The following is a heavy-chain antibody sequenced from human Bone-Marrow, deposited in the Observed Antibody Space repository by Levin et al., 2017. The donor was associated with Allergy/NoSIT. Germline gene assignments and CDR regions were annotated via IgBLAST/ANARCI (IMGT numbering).Heavy chain of an antibody. CDR2: INWDGGST. CDR1: GFTFDDYA. Sequence: PGGSLRLSCVVSGFTFDDYAMHWVRQAPGKGLEWVSVINWDGGSTYYADSVKGRFIISRDNSKNTLYLEMNSLRAEDTALYYCTTTVAGTLTFYWYYGMDVWGQGTTVTVSS. D-gene: IGHD6-19*01. CDR3: TTTVAGTLTFYWYYGMDV. J-gene: IGHJ6*02. V-gene: IGHV3-43D*04.